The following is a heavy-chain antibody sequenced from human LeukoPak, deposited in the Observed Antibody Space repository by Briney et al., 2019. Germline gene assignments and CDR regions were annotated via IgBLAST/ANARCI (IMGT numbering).Heavy chain of an antibody. J-gene: IGHJ4*02. D-gene: IGHD3-10*01. CDR2: IFYSGST. CDR3: ARGTYYSSSGSYYNLDQ. Sequence: SETLSLTCAVSGGSISSSGYYWTWIRQHPGKGLEWLGYIFYSGSTYYNPSLKGRFTISLDTSKNQLSLKLSSVTAADTAVYYCARGTYYSSSGSYYNLDQWGQGTLVTVSS. CDR1: GGSISSSGYY. V-gene: IGHV4-31*11.